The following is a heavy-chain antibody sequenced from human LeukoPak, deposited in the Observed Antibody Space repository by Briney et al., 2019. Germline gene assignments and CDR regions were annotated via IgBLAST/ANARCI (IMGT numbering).Heavy chain of an antibody. V-gene: IGHV3-74*01. Sequence: GGSLRLSCAASGFTFSRHWMHWVRQAPGKGLVWISRINSDGSGTNYADFVKGRFTISRDNAKNTVYLQINSLRDEDTAVYHCARICSSTDCLIPDWGQGTLVTVSS. CDR3: ARICSSTDCLIPD. J-gene: IGHJ4*02. D-gene: IGHD2-2*01. CDR2: INSDGSGT. CDR1: GFTFSRHW.